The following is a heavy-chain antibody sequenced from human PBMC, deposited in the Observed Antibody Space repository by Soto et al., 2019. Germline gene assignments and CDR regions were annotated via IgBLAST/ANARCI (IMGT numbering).Heavy chain of an antibody. V-gene: IGHV2-26*01. Sequence: QVTLKESGPVLVKPTETLTLTCTVSGFSLSNARMGVSWIRQPPGKALEWLAHIFSNDEKSYSRSLKSRLTISKDTSKSPVVLTMPNMDPVDTATYYCERISTIPIEDYYYYGMDVWGQGTTVTVSS. D-gene: IGHD2-21*01. CDR3: ERISTIPIEDYYYYGMDV. CDR1: GFSLSNARMG. CDR2: IFSNDEK. J-gene: IGHJ6*02.